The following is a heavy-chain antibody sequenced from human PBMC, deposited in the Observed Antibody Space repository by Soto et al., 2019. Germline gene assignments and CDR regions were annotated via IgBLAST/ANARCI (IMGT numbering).Heavy chain of an antibody. CDR2: ISYGGSDT. V-gene: IGHV3-30*18. CDR1: GFSFSSYG. Sequence: PGGSLRLSCAASGFSFSSYGMHWVRQAPGKGLEWVALISYGGSDTYYGDSVKGRFTISRDISKNTLYLQMNSLRPDDTAVYYCAKDLSSTSFADYWGQGTLVTVSS. CDR3: AKDLSSTSFADY. J-gene: IGHJ4*02. D-gene: IGHD2-2*01.